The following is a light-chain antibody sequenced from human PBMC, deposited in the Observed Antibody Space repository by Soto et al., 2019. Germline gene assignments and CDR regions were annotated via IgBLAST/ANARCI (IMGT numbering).Light chain of an antibody. V-gene: IGKV1-39*01. Sequence: DIQMTQSPVSLSASVGDRDTITCRASQSLRSYLNWYQQKPGKTPNLLIYAASNLRSGVPSRFSGSGSGTDFTLTISSLQPEDFATYYCQQSYSTPYTFGQGTQVDIK. CDR3: QQSYSTPYT. CDR2: AAS. CDR1: QSLRSY. J-gene: IGKJ2*01.